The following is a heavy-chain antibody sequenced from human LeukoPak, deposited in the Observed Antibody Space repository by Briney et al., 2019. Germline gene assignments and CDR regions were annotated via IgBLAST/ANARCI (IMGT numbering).Heavy chain of an antibody. D-gene: IGHD2-2*01. Sequence: GGSLRLSCAATGFSFRSYWMSWVRQAPGKGLEWVSAISGSGGSTYYADSVKGRFTISRDNSKNTLYLQMNSLRAEDTAVYYCAKSRQYQLPPYYFDYWGQGTLVTVSS. J-gene: IGHJ4*02. CDR2: ISGSGGST. CDR1: GFSFRSYW. V-gene: IGHV3-23*01. CDR3: AKSRQYQLPPYYFDY.